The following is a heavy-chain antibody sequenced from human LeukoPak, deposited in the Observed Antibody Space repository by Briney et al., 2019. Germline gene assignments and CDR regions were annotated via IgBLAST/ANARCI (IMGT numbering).Heavy chain of an antibody. CDR3: ARSTGWGFSSSWYYFDY. CDR1: GGSISSYY. Sequence: SSETLSLTCTVSGGSISSYYWSWIRQPPGKGLEWIGYIYYSGGTSYNPSLKSRVTISVDTSKNQFSLNLSSVTAADTAVYYCARSTGWGFSSSWYYFDYWGQGTLVTVSS. CDR2: IYYSGGT. J-gene: IGHJ4*02. V-gene: IGHV4-59*01. D-gene: IGHD6-13*01.